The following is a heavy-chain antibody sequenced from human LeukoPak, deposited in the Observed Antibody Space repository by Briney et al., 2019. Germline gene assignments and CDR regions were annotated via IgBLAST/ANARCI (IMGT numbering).Heavy chain of an antibody. CDR1: GGSISSYY. CDR3: AREDYDFWSGPERLYYYYGMDV. D-gene: IGHD3-3*01. Sequence: SGTLSLTCTVSGGSISSYYWSWLGQPAGKGLEWIGRIYTSGSTNYNPSLTSRVTISVDTSKNQFSLTLTSVTAADTAVDYCAREDYDFWSGPERLYYYYGMDVWGQGTMVTVSS. J-gene: IGHJ6*02. CDR2: IYTSGST. V-gene: IGHV4-4*07.